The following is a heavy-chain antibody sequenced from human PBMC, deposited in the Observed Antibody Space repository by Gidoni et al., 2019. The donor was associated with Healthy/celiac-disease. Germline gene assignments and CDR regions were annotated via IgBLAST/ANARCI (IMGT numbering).Heavy chain of an antibody. CDR2: ISYDGSNK. V-gene: IGHV3-30*01. D-gene: IGHD2-15*01. CDR3: ARGCSGGSCYRSYRFDP. Sequence: QVQLVVCVGGVLQPGRSLMLSCAAAGFTFSSYAMHWVRQALGKGLEWVAVISYDGSNKYYADSVKGRFTISRDNSKNTLYLQMNSLRAEATAVYYCARGCSGGSCYRSYRFDPWGQGTLVTVSS. J-gene: IGHJ5*02. CDR1: GFTFSSYA.